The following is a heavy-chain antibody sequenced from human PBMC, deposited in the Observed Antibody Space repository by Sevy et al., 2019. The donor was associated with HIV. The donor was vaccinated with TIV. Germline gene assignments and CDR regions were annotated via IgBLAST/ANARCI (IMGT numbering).Heavy chain of an antibody. CDR2: IKQDGSVT. V-gene: IGHV3-7*01. D-gene: IGHD6-13*01. Sequence: GGSLRLSCAASGFSLNTYWMSWVRQAPGKGLEWVANIKQDGSVTYYVDSVKGRFTISSDNARNFLFLQINSLRAEDTDSYYCVRAVEADGSSWGQGTLVTVSS. J-gene: IGHJ4*02. CDR3: VRAVEADGSS. CDR1: GFSLNTYW.